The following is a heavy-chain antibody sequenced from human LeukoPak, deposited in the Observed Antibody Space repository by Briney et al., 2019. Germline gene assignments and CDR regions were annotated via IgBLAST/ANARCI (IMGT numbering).Heavy chain of an antibody. Sequence: SETLSLTCAVYGGSFSGYYWSWIRQPPGKGLEWIGEINHSGSTNYNPSLKSRVTISVDTSKNQFSLKLSSVAAADTAVYYCARGQRYCSGGSCSRTIYYCYYYMDVWGKGTTVTVSS. CDR2: INHSGST. V-gene: IGHV4-34*01. CDR1: GGSFSGYY. D-gene: IGHD2-15*01. CDR3: ARGQRYCSGGSCSRTIYYCYYYMDV. J-gene: IGHJ6*03.